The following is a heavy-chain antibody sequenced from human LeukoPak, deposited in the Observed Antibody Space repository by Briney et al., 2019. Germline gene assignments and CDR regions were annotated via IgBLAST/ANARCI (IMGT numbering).Heavy chain of an antibody. D-gene: IGHD1-26*01. CDR2: INPDGSSK. CDR1: AFTFSSYW. CDR3: ARADYRGNYLVY. J-gene: IGHJ4*02. V-gene: IGHV3-74*01. Sequence: PGGSLRLSCAASAFTFSSYWMHWVRQAPGKGLVWVSRINPDGSSKTYADSVKGRFTISRDNAKNTLYLQMNSLRAEDTAVYYYARADYRGNYLVYWGQGTLVTVSS.